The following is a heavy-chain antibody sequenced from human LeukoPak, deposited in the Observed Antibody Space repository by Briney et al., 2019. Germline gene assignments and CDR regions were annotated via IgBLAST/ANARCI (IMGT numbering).Heavy chain of an antibody. CDR1: GGSFSGYY. CDR2: INHSGST. Sequence: SETLSLTCAVYGGSFSGYYWSWIRQPPVKGLEWIGEINHSGSTNYNPSLKSRVTISVDTSKNQFSLKLSSVTAADTAVYYCARGYYGSGTSYYYYYYGMDVWGQGTTVTVSS. CDR3: ARGYYGSGTSYYYYYYGMDV. D-gene: IGHD3-10*01. V-gene: IGHV4-34*01. J-gene: IGHJ6*02.